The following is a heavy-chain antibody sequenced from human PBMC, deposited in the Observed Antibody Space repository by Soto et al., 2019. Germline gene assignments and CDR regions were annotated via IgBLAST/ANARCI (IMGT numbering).Heavy chain of an antibody. Sequence: QVQLVESGGGVVQPGRSLRLSCAASGFTFSSYGMHWVRQASGKGLEWVAVIWYDGSNKYYADSVKGRFTISRDNSKNTLYLQMNSLRAEDTAVYYCARDYDILTGYPPDFDYWGQGTLVTVSS. V-gene: IGHV3-33*01. CDR3: ARDYDILTGYPPDFDY. D-gene: IGHD3-9*01. CDR2: IWYDGSNK. CDR1: GFTFSSYG. J-gene: IGHJ4*02.